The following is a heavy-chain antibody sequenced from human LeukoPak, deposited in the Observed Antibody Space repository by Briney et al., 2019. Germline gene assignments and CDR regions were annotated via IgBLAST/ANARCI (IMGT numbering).Heavy chain of an antibody. Sequence: PSETLSLTCTVSGGSISSYYWSWIRQPPGKGLEWIGYIYYSGSTNYNPSLKSRVTISVDTSKNQFPLKLSSVTAADTAVHYCARAGGWYFDLWGRGTLVTVSS. CDR1: GGSISSYY. V-gene: IGHV4-59*01. D-gene: IGHD3-16*01. CDR3: ARAGGWYFDL. CDR2: IYYSGST. J-gene: IGHJ2*01.